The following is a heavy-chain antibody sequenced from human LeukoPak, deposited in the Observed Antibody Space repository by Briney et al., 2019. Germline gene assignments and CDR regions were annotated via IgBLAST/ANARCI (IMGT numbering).Heavy chain of an antibody. D-gene: IGHD6-13*01. J-gene: IGHJ4*02. V-gene: IGHV3-33*06. CDR2: IWYDGSNK. CDR1: GFTLSTYW. Sequence: GGSLRLSCAASGFTLSTYWMHWVRQAPGKGLEWVAVIWYDGSNKYYADSVKGRFTISRDNSKNTLYLQMNSLRAEDTAVYYCAKDRRYSSSWYYFDYWGQGTLVTVSS. CDR3: AKDRRYSSSWYYFDY.